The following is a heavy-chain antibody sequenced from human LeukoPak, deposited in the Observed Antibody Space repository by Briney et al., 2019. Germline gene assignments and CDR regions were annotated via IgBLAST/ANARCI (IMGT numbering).Heavy chain of an antibody. V-gene: IGHV3-11*04. J-gene: IGHJ4*02. CDR2: ISSSATTI. CDR3: ARDHSSSWNYFDY. D-gene: IGHD6-13*01. Sequence: GGSLRLPCAASGFTFSDYYMNWIRQAPGKGLEWASYISSSATTIYYADSVKGRFTISRDNAKKSLYLQMNSLRAEDTAVYYCARDHSSSWNYFDYWGQGTLVTVSS. CDR1: GFTFSDYY.